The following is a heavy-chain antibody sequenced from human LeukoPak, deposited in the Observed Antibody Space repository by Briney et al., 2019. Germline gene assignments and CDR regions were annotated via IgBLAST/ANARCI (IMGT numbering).Heavy chain of an antibody. D-gene: IGHD3-9*01. V-gene: IGHV4-34*01. CDR2: INHSGST. J-gene: IGHJ4*02. CDR1: GGSFSGYY. CDR3: ARSGPLLRYFDWLLYGFDY. Sequence: SETLSLTCAVYGGSFSGYYWSWIRQPPGKGLEWIGEINHSGSTNYNPSLKSRVNISVDTSKNQSSLKLISVTAADTAVYYCARSGPLLRYFDWLLYGFDYWGQGTLVTVSS.